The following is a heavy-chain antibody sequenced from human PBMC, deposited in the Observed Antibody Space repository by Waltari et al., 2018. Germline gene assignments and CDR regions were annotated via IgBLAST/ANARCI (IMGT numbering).Heavy chain of an antibody. J-gene: IGHJ4*02. D-gene: IGHD6-19*01. CDR2: ISSSSSTI. CDR3: ARDRRAVAGTVDY. Sequence: EVQLVESGGGLVQPGGSLRLSCAASGFTFSSYSMNWVRQAPGKGLEWVSYISSSSSTIYYADSVKGRFTISRDNDKNSLYLQMNSLRAEDTAVYYCARDRRAVAGTVDYWGQGTLVTVSS. CDR1: GFTFSSYS. V-gene: IGHV3-48*04.